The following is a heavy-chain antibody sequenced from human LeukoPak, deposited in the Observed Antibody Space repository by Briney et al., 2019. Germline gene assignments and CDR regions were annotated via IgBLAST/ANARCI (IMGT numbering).Heavy chain of an antibody. Sequence: GGSLRLSCAASGFTFSSYSMNWVRQAPGKGLEWVSSISSSSSYIYYADSVKGRFTISRDNAKNSLYLQMNSLRAEDTVVYYCARXSFYRDWNYVAYYXXDXXGKGXTVXV. V-gene: IGHV3-21*01. CDR2: ISSSSSYI. CDR1: GFTFSSYS. J-gene: IGHJ6*03. CDR3: ARXSFYRDWNYVAYYXXDX. D-gene: IGHD1-7*01.